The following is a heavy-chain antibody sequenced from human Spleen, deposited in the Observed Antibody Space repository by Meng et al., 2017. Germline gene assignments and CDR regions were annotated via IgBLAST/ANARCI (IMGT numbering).Heavy chain of an antibody. V-gene: IGHV4-59*08. D-gene: IGHD6-25*01. J-gene: IGHJ5*02. CDR3: ARLFRPPRLDP. Sequence: QVQLQESGPGLVRPSETLSLTCVVSGDSISNYYWSWIRQPPGKRLEYIGYIYYSGSTDYNPSLKSRVTISVDTSKNQVSLKLSSVTAADTAVYYCARLFRPPRLDPWGQGTLVTVSS. CDR2: IYYSGST. CDR1: GDSISNYY.